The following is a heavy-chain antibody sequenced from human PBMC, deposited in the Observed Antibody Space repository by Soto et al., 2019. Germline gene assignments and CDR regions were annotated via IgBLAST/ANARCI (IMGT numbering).Heavy chain of an antibody. CDR1: GGAINSTDYY. CDR2: CNYGGPT. J-gene: IGHJ6*02. Sequence: PAETLSLTCTVSGGAINSTDYYWGWIRQPPGKGLEWIGSCNYGGPTYDSPALRSRGTICLNAAKNQFSLNLQSVTAADTAVYYCARHGAYTTSAYYYYGMDVWGQGTTVTVSS. CDR3: ARHGAYTTSAYYYYGMDV. V-gene: IGHV4-39*01. D-gene: IGHD3-16*01.